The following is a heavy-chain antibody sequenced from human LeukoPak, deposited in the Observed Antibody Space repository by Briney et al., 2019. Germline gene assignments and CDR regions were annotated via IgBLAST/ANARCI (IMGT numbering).Heavy chain of an antibody. CDR1: GITFSSYA. Sequence: GGSLRLSCAASGITFSSYAMSWVRHAPGKGLEWVSTIVGRGGITYYADSVKGRFTISRDNSKNTLYLQMNSLRAEDTAVYYCAREGGQWLVSDNWGQGTLVTVSS. CDR3: AREGGQWLVSDN. CDR2: IVGRGGIT. J-gene: IGHJ4*02. V-gene: IGHV3-23*01. D-gene: IGHD6-19*01.